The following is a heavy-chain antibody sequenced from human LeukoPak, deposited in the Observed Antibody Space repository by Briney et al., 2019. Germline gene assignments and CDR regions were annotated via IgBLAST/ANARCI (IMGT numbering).Heavy chain of an antibody. D-gene: IGHD2-2*02. CDR3: ARAGYCSSTSCYTTYYYYGMDV. CDR2: IYYSGST. J-gene: IGHJ6*02. CDR1: GGSISSGGYY. Sequence: SETLSLTCTVSGGSISSGGYYWSWIRQHPGKGLEWIGYIYYSGSTYYNPSLKSRVTMSVDTSKNQFSLKLSSVTAADTAVYYCARAGYCSSTSCYTTYYYYGMDVWGQGTTVTVSS. V-gene: IGHV4-31*03.